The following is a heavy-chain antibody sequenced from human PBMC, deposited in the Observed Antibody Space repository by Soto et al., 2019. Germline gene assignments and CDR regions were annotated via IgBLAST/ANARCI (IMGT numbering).Heavy chain of an antibody. CDR2: IYYSGSA. J-gene: IGHJ6*02. D-gene: IGHD3-10*01. Sequence: PSETLSLACTVSGDSVTRVSAYWYWIRQPPGKGLEWIGYIYYSGSADYNPSLGSRVTISIDTSKNQFSLKLTSVTAADTAVYYCARGVGFGYYYYHMDLWGQGTTVTVSS. CDR3: ARGVGFGYYYYHMDL. CDR1: GDSVTRVSAY. V-gene: IGHV4-61*01.